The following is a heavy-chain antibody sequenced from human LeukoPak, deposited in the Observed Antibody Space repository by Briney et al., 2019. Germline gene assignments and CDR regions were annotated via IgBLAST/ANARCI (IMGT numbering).Heavy chain of an antibody. CDR3: ARRRRTVTAYYFDY. J-gene: IGHJ4*02. D-gene: IGHD4-17*01. V-gene: IGHV4-61*10. CDR2: INHSGST. CDR1: GGSISSGSYY. Sequence: PSETLSLTCTVSGGSISSGSYYWSWIRQPAGKGLEWIGEINHSGSTNYNPSLKSRVTISVDTSKNQFSLKLSSVTAADTAVYYCARRRRTVTAYYFDYWGQGTLVTVSS.